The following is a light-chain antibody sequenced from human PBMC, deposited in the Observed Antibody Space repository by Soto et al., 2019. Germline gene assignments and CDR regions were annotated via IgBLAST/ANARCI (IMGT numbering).Light chain of an antibody. Sequence: DIVLTQSPGTLSLSPGERATLSCGASESLTSGYLAWYQQKPGQAPRLLIFGASSRATGIPDRFSGSGSGTDFTLTISRLEPEDFAVYYCQQYGSSPPWTFGQGTKVDI. V-gene: IGKV3-20*01. J-gene: IGKJ1*01. CDR2: GAS. CDR3: QQYGSSPPWT. CDR1: ESLTSGY.